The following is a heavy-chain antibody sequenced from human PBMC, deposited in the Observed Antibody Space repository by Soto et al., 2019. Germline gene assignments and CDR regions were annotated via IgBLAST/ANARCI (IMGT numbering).Heavy chain of an antibody. CDR3: AREQRDYYGAGSRMGV. Sequence: GGSLRLSCSASGFTFSSYGMHWVRQAPGKGLEWVAVISYDGSNKYYADSVKGRFTISRDNSKNTLYLQMNSLRAEDTAVYCCAREQRDYYGAGSRMGVWGQGPAVTV. D-gene: IGHD3-10*01. CDR2: ISYDGSNK. J-gene: IGHJ6*02. CDR1: GFTFSSYG. V-gene: IGHV3-30*03.